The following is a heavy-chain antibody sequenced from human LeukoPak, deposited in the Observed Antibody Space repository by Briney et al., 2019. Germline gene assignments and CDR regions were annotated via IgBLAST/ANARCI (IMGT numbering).Heavy chain of an antibody. V-gene: IGHV4-30-2*01. Sequence: PSETLSLTCTVSGGSIGSGGYCGSWIRQPPGKGLEWIGYMYHGGSTYYSPSLKSRVTISVDWSKNQFSLNLSSVTAADTAVYYCASRNDFGDYMGAWGQGTLVTVSS. CDR1: GGSIGSGGYC. J-gene: IGHJ5*02. CDR3: ASRNDFGDYMGA. D-gene: IGHD4-17*01. CDR2: MYHGGST.